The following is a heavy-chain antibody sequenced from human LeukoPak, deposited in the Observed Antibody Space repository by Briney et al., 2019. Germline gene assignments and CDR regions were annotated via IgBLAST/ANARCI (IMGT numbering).Heavy chain of an antibody. J-gene: IGHJ4*02. CDR1: GYSFTDYY. Sequence: ASVNVSCKASGYSFTDYYMHWVRQTPGKGLQWMGRIDPEFDATIYGDDFQGRVTMRTDTSTDTAYMELSDLTSEDTGVYYCATIGDQRVLLYWGQGTPVTVSS. CDR3: ATIGDQRVLLY. V-gene: IGHV1-69-2*01. CDR2: IDPEFDAT. D-gene: IGHD2-2*01.